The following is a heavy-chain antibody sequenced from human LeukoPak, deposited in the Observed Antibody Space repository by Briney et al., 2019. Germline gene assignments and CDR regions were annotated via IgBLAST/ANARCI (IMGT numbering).Heavy chain of an antibody. V-gene: IGHV4-4*02. CDR2: ISYSGGT. CDR1: GAPIATSNW. J-gene: IGHJ5*02. CDR3: ARRVIMSAAGVPDTWLDP. D-gene: IGHD2-8*01. Sequence: KPSGTLSLTCAVSGAPIATSNWWTWVRQPPGKGLEWVGHISYSGGTKYNPSLQSRVTISIDTSKNQFSLNLSSVTAADTAVYYCARRVIMSAAGVPDTWLDPWGQGILVTVSS.